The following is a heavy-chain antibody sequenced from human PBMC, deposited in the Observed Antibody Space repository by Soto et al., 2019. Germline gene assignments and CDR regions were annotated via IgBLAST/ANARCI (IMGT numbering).Heavy chain of an antibody. V-gene: IGHV1-69*06. CDR1: GGTFSSYA. D-gene: IGHD1-1*01. CDR2: IIPIFGTA. J-gene: IGHJ5*02. Sequence: QVQLVQSGAEVKKPGSSVKVSCKASGGTFSSYAISWVRQAPGQGLEWMGGIIPIFGTANYAQKFQGRVTITADKSTSTAYMELSSLRSEDTAVYYCASEWSDGPEQPNWFDPWGQGTLVTVSS. CDR3: ASEWSDGPEQPNWFDP.